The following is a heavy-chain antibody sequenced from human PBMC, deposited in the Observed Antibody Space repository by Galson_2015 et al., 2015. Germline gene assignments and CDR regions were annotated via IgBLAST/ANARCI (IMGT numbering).Heavy chain of an antibody. V-gene: IGHV5-10-1*01. J-gene: IGHJ4*02. Sequence: QSGAEVKKPGESLRISCTGSGYSFASYWISWVRQMPGKGLEWMGRIDPSDSYTNYSPSFQGHVTISADKSISTAYLQWSSLKASDTAMYYCARHPKTREYSGYDWALYYFDYWGQGTLVTVSS. CDR3: ARHPKTREYSGYDWALYYFDY. CDR1: GYSFASYW. D-gene: IGHD5-12*01. CDR2: IDPSDSYT.